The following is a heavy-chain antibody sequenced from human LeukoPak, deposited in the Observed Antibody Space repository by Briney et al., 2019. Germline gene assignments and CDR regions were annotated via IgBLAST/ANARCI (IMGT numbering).Heavy chain of an antibody. CDR1: GFKFSSDW. J-gene: IGHJ4*02. CDR2: INQDGSEK. V-gene: IGHV3-7*01. CDR3: TRGGYSDY. Sequence: PGGSLRLSCAASGFKFSSDWMNWVRQAPGKGLEPVANINQDGSEKYYVDSVKGRFTISRDNAKNSLYLQMSSLRAEDTAVYYCTRGGYSDYWGQGTLVTVSS.